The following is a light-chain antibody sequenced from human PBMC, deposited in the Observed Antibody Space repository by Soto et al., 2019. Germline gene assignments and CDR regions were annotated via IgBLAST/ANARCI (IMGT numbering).Light chain of an antibody. Sequence: EIVLTQSPATLSLSPGERATLSCRASHSISNDLAWYQQKTGQAPRLLINAASNRATSTPAKFSGSGSGTDFPLTISSLEPEDFAAYYCQQRSNSPWTFGQGTKVEIK. CDR1: HSISND. CDR3: QQRSNSPWT. CDR2: AAS. V-gene: IGKV3-11*01. J-gene: IGKJ1*01.